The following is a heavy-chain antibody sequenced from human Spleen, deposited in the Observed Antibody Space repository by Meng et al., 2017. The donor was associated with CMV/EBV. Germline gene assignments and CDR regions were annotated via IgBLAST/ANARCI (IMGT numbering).Heavy chain of an antibody. CDR1: GFTVSSNH. J-gene: IGHJ6*02. CDR2: IYTGGNT. D-gene: IGHD2-2*02. V-gene: IGHV3-53*01. Sequence: GESLKISCVVSGFTVSSNHMSWVRQAPGKGLEWVSLIYTGGNTYYADSVKGRFTISRDNSENTVYLQMNSLRAEDTAVYYCARDNVVVVAAAIPRHYYYYGMDVWGQGTTVTVSS. CDR3: ARDNVVVVAAAIPRHYYYYGMDV.